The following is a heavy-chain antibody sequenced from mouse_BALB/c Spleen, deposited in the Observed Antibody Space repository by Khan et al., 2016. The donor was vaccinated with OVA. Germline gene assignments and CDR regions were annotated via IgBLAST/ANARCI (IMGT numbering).Heavy chain of an antibody. CDR3: ARYDYDYDGAFAY. V-gene: IGHV3-8*02. CDR1: GDSITSGY. J-gene: IGHJ3*01. Sequence: VQLQQSGPSLVKPSQTLSLTCSVTGDSITSGYWNWIRKFPGNKLEYMGYISYSGSTYYNPSLKSRISITRDTSKNQYYLQLNSGTTEDTATYYCARYDYDYDGAFAYWGQGTLVTVSA. CDR2: ISYSGST. D-gene: IGHD2-4*01.